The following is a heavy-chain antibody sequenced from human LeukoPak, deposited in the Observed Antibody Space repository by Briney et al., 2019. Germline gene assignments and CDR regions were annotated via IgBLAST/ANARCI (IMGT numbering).Heavy chain of an antibody. V-gene: IGHV3-23*01. D-gene: IGHD3-22*01. CDR3: IGDYDSSGYFLNYDY. CDR1: GFTFSSYV. J-gene: IGHJ4*02. Sequence: GGSLRLSCAASGFTFSSYVMNWVRRAPGKGLEGVSAISGSGVGTYYADSVKGRFTISRDNSKNTLFLQMNSLRAEDTAVYYCIGDYDSSGYFLNYDYWGQGTLVTVSS. CDR2: ISGSGVGT.